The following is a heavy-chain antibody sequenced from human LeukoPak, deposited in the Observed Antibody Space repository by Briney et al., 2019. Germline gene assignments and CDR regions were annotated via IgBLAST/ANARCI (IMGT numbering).Heavy chain of an antibody. Sequence: GGSLRLSCAASGFTFRSYGMHWVRQAPGKGLEWVAFIRYDGSNKYYADSVKGRFTISRDNSKNTLYLQMNSLRAEDTAVYYCAKDSVNYYGSGSHSPSHWGQGTLVTVSS. CDR3: AKDSVNYYGSGSHSPSH. V-gene: IGHV3-30*02. CDR2: IRYDGSNK. D-gene: IGHD3-10*01. CDR1: GFTFRSYG. J-gene: IGHJ4*02.